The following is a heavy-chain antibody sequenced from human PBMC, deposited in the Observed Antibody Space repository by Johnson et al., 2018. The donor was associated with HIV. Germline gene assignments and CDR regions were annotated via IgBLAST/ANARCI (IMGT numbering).Heavy chain of an antibody. CDR2: ISGSGDYT. J-gene: IGHJ3*02. CDR3: AKGKAWSALDAFDI. Sequence: VQLVESGGGLQQPGGSLRLSCAASGFIFSSNAMGWVRQAPGKGLEWVSSISGSGDYTYYAASVKGRFTISRDNSKNTLNLQMNSLRVEDTATYFCAKGKAWSALDAFDIWGQGTMVIVSS. V-gene: IGHV3-23*04. D-gene: IGHD2-8*01. CDR1: GFIFSSNA.